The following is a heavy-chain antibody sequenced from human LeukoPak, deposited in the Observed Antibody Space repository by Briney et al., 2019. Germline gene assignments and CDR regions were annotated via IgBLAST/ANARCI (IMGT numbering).Heavy chain of an antibody. J-gene: IGHJ3*02. CDR1: GFTFSSYW. V-gene: IGHV3-74*01. D-gene: IGHD1-26*01. CDR3: ARTIVGAAHDAFDI. CDR2: IKSDGSTT. Sequence: GGSLRLSCAASGFTFSSYWMHWVRQAPGKGLVWVSRIKSDGSTTTYADSVKGRFTISRDNSKNTLYLQMNSLRAEDTALYYCARTIVGAAHDAFDIWGLGTMVTVSS.